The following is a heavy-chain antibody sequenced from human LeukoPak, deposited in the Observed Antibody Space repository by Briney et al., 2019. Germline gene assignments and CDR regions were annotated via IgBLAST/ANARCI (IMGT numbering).Heavy chain of an antibody. J-gene: IGHJ4*02. Sequence: PSETLSLTCTVSGGSISSYYWSWIRQPAGKGLEWIGHIYYSGSTNYNPSLKSRVTISVDTSKNQFSLKLSSVTAADTAVYYCARGIKAWGTRGSYFDYWGQGTLVTVSS. CDR2: IYYSGST. CDR3: ARGIKAWGTRGSYFDY. D-gene: IGHD3-16*01. V-gene: IGHV4-59*01. CDR1: GGSISSYY.